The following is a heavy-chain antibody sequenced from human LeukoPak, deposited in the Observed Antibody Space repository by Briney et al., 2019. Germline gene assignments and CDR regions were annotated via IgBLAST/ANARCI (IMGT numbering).Heavy chain of an antibody. CDR1: GFTFRTYA. J-gene: IGHJ4*02. D-gene: IGHD2-2*01. CDR3: AKLSSVSSQDFDY. Sequence: PGGSLRLSCAASGFTFRTYAMTWVRQAPGKGLDWVSVISNGGVSTYYADSVKGRFTISRDNSKNTLYLEMNSLRAEDTDLYYCAKLSSVSSQDFDYWGQGTLVTVSS. CDR2: ISNGGVST. V-gene: IGHV3-23*01.